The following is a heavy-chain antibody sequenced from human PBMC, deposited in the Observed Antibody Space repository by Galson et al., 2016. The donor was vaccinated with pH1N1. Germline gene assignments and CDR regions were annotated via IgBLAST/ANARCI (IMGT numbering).Heavy chain of an antibody. V-gene: IGHV5-51*03. CDR2: ANPGGSTI. D-gene: IGHD4-17*01. CDR3: ARQYDFGDYRGNAFDI. J-gene: IGHJ3*02. Sequence: QSGAEVKKPGESLKISCKASGYSFISQWIAWVRQVPGKGLEWVGVANPGGSTIRYSPSFQGQVTISSDKSISTAHLQWISLRASDTATYYCARQYDFGDYRGNAFDIWGQGTVVLVSS. CDR1: GYSFISQW.